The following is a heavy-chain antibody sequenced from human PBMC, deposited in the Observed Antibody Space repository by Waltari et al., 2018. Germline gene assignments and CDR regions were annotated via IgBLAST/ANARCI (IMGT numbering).Heavy chain of an antibody. V-gene: IGHV4-59*01. J-gene: IGHJ3*02. Sequence: QVQLQESGPGLVKPSETLSLTCTVSGGSISSYYWSWIRQPPGKGLEWIGYIYYSGSTNYNPSLKSRVTISVDTSKNQFSLKLSSVTAADTAVYYCARVLAGVGASGAFDIWGQGTMVTVSS. CDR2: IYYSGST. CDR3: ARVLAGVGASGAFDI. CDR1: GGSISSYY. D-gene: IGHD1-26*01.